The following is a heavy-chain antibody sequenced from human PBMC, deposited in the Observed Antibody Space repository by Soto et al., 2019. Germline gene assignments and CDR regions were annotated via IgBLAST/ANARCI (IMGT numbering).Heavy chain of an antibody. J-gene: IGHJ4*02. CDR3: ARDLPYYGSGSYPDY. CDR2: ISAYNGNT. CDR1: VYTFTSYG. V-gene: IGHV1-18*01. D-gene: IGHD3-10*01. Sequence: EASVKVSCTASVYTFTSYGIRWVRQAPGQGLEWMGWISAYNGNTNYAQKLQGRVTMTTDTSTSTAYMELRSLRSDDTAVYYCARDLPYYGSGSYPDYWGQGTLVTVSS.